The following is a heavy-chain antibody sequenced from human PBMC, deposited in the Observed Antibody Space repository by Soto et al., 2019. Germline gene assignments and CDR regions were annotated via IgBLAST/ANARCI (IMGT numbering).Heavy chain of an antibody. CDR1: GFTFGDYA. J-gene: IGHJ4*02. D-gene: IGHD3-10*01. Sequence: GGSLRLSCTASGFTFGDYAMSWFRQAPGKGLEWVGFIRSKGYGGTTEYAASVKGRFTISSDDSKSIAYLQMNSLKTEDTAVYYCTRDRWGGFTIPHYWGQGTLVTVSS. CDR3: TRDRWGGFTIPHY. V-gene: IGHV3-49*03. CDR2: IRSKGYGGTT.